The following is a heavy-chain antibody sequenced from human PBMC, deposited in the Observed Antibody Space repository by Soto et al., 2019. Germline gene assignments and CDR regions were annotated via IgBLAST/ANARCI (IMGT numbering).Heavy chain of an antibody. J-gene: IGHJ4*02. Sequence: SETLSLTCTVSGGSISSGDYYWSWIRQPPGKGLEWIGYIYYSGSTYYNPSLKSRVTISVDTSKNQFSLKLSSVTAADTAVYYCARGVTYYYDSSGYPHPPAFDYWGQGTLVTVSS. CDR1: GGSISSGDYY. V-gene: IGHV4-30-4*01. D-gene: IGHD3-22*01. CDR2: IYYSGST. CDR3: ARGVTYYYDSSGYPHPPAFDY.